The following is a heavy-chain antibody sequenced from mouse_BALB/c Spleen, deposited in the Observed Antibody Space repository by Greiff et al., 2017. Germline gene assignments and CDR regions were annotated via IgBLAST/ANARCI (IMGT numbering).Heavy chain of an antibody. CDR1: GFTLSSFG. J-gene: IGHJ4*01. V-gene: IGHV5-17*02. Sequence: DVQLVESGGGLVQPGGSRKLSCAASGFTLSSFGMHWVRQSPETGLEWVAYISSGSSTIYYADTVKGRFTISRDNPKNTLFLQMTSLRSEDTAMYYCARDYYGYDYAMDYWGQGTSVTVSS. CDR3: ARDYYGYDYAMDY. CDR2: ISSGSSTI. D-gene: IGHD1-2*01.